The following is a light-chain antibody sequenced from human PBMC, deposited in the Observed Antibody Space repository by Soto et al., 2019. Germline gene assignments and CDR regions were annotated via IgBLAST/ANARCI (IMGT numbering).Light chain of an antibody. V-gene: IGLV1-40*01. CDR2: DTT. Sequence: QSVLTQPPSVSGAPGQRVTISCTGCSSNIGAAYDVHWYQQLPGTAPKRLIYDTTNRPSGVPDRFPRSKSGTSASLASTGRQTEDAADYYCQSYDNSLRGSVFGGGTQLHVL. J-gene: IGLJ3*02. CDR1: SSNIGAAYD. CDR3: QSYDNSLRGSV.